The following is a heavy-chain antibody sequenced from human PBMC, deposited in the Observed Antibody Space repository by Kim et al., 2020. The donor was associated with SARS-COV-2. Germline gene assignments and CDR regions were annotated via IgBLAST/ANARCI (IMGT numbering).Heavy chain of an antibody. Sequence: NYNPSLKSRVTISVDTSKNQVSLKLSSVTAADTAVYYCARAEWLLSWFDPWGQGTLSPSPQ. V-gene: IGHV4-59*01. D-gene: IGHD3-3*01. CDR3: ARAEWLLSWFDP. J-gene: IGHJ5*02.